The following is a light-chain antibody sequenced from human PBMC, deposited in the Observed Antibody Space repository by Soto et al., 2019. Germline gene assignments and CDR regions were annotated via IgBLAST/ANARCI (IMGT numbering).Light chain of an antibody. Sequence: DIQMTQSPSSLSASVGDRVTITCRASQSIRSYLNWYQQKPGKAPQLLIYAAGSLQSGVPSRFRGSGSGTEFTLTISSLQPDDFATYYCQHYNSYSEAFGQGTKVDIK. CDR3: QHYNSYSEA. V-gene: IGKV1-17*01. CDR2: AAG. CDR1: QSIRSY. J-gene: IGKJ1*01.